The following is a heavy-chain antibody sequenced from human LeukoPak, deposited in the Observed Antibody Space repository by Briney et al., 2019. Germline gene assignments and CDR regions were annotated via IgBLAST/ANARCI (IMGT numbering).Heavy chain of an antibody. CDR2: ISAYNGNT. CDR3: ARGGDSSGWFPLQGFDP. V-gene: IGHV1-18*01. J-gene: IGHJ5*02. CDR1: GYTFTSYG. Sequence: ASVKVSCKASGYTFTSYGISWVRQAPGQGLEWMGWISAYNGNTNYAQKLQGRVTMTTDTSTSTAYMELRSLRSDDTAVYYCARGGDSSGWFPLQGFDPWGQGTLVTVSS. D-gene: IGHD6-19*01.